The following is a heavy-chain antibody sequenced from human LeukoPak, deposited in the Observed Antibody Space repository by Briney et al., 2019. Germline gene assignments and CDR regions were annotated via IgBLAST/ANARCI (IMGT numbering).Heavy chain of an antibody. CDR3: ARLVVVTAIPARGPSDY. D-gene: IGHD2-21*02. J-gene: IGHJ4*02. V-gene: IGHV3-21*01. Sequence: GGSLRLSCAASGFTFSSYNMNWVRRAPGKGLEWVSSISTSSSYIYYADSVKGRFTISRDNAKNSLYLQMNSLRAEDAAVYYCARLVVVTAIPARGPSDYWGQGTLVTVSS. CDR2: ISTSSSYI. CDR1: GFTFSSYN.